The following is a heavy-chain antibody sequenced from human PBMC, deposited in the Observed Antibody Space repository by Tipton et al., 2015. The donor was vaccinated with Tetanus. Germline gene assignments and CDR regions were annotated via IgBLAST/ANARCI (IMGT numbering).Heavy chain of an antibody. J-gene: IGHJ2*01. D-gene: IGHD7-27*01. CDR1: GYNFKLYW. CDR3: ARRLGPYTGDQIWHFDL. V-gene: IGHV5-51*01. Sequence: VQLVQSGAEVKKPGESLKISCQGSGYNFKLYWIAWVRQMPGKGLEYMGIIYPGDSDTRYSPSFQGQVTISADKSISTAYLQWSSLQASDTAMYYCARRLGPYTGDQIWHFDLWGRGTLVTVSS. CDR2: IYPGDSDT.